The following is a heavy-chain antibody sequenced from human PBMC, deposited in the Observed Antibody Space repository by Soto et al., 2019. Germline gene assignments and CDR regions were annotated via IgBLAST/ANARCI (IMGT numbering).Heavy chain of an antibody. CDR2: IGTAGDT. CDR1: GFTFSSYD. Sequence: PGGSLRLSCAASGFTFSSYDMHWVRQAPGRGLEWVSVIGTAGDTSYRGSVKGRFTISREKANNSLYLQMNSLLAGDTAVYYCVRGFGSFYYMDVWGKGTTVTVSS. J-gene: IGHJ6*03. CDR3: VRGFGSFYYMDV. V-gene: IGHV3-13*01. D-gene: IGHD3-10*01.